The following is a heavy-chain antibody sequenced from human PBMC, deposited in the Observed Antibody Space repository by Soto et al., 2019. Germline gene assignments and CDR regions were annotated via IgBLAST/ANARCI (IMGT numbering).Heavy chain of an antibody. CDR1: GFTFSSYA. CDR2: ISGSGGCT. D-gene: IGHD6-6*01. Sequence: GSLRLSCAASGFTFSSYAMSWVRQAPGRGLEWVSAISGSGGCTYYADSVKGRFTISRDNSKNTLYLQLDSLRAEATAVYYCAKDLKTWSSPSPGFDPWGQGTLFTVSS. CDR3: AKDLKTWSSPSPGFDP. J-gene: IGHJ5*02. V-gene: IGHV3-23*01.